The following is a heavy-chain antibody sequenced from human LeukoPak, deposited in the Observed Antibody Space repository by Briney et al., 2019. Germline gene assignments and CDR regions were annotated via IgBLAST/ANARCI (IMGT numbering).Heavy chain of an antibody. Sequence: TSETLSLTCTVSGGSISSGGYYWSWIRQPPGKGLEWIGYIYHSGSTYYNPSLKSRVTISVDRSKNQFSLKLSSVTAADTAVYYCAVVPAAMGWFDPWGQGTLVTVSS. V-gene: IGHV4-30-2*01. CDR2: IYHSGST. CDR1: GGSISSGGYY. J-gene: IGHJ5*02. CDR3: AVVPAAMGWFDP. D-gene: IGHD2-2*01.